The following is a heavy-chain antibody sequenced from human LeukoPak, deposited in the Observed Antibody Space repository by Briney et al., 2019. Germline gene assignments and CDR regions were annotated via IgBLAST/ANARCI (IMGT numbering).Heavy chain of an antibody. Sequence: PSETLSLTCTVSGGSISSYYWTWIRQPPGKALEWIGYIYYSGRTSYNPSLKSRVTISVDTSKNQFSLKLSSVTAADTAVYYCARYSYGTFDYWGQGTLVTVSS. J-gene: IGHJ4*02. CDR2: IYYSGRT. V-gene: IGHV4-59*12. CDR1: GGSISSYY. D-gene: IGHD5-18*01. CDR3: ARYSYGTFDY.